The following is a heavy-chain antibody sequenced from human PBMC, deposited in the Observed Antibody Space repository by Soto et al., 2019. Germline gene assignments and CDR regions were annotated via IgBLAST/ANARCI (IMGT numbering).Heavy chain of an antibody. CDR2: IYYSGST. CDR1: GGSISSYY. CDR3: ARPLADYGDYWSFDL. D-gene: IGHD4-17*01. V-gene: IGHV4-59*08. J-gene: IGHJ2*01. Sequence: QVQLQESGPGLVKPSETLSLTCTVSGGSISSYYWSWIRQPPGKGLVWIGYIYYSGSTNYKPSLKSRITLSVYTSTNQSPRRLSSVTAADTAVYYCARPLADYGDYWSFDLWGRGTLVTVSS.